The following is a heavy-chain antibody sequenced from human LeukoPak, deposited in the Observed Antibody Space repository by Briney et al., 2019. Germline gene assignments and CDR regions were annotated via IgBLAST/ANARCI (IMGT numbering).Heavy chain of an antibody. CDR2: VNRDGSET. Sequence: GGSLRLSCAASGFALSSHWMTWVRQVPGRGSEWVANVNRDGSETYYLDSVKGRFTISKDNAKNSLYLQMNSLRAEDTALYHCARNNGMDVWGQGTTVIVSS. CDR1: GFALSSHW. V-gene: IGHV3-7*03. J-gene: IGHJ6*02. CDR3: ARNNGMDV.